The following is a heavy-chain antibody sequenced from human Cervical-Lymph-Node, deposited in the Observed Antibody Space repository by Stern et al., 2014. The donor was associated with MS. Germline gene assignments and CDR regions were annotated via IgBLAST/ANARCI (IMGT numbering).Heavy chain of an antibody. V-gene: IGHV1-18*01. D-gene: IGHD3-3*01. Sequence: AQLMQSGAEVKQPGASVKDSCKASGYTFTSYGISWMRQAPGQGLEWMGWLSAYNGNTNYAQKLQGRVTMTKDTSTSTAYMDLRSLRSDDTAVYYCARRYDVWSGYSSFDYWGQGTLVTVSS. CDR1: GYTFTSYG. J-gene: IGHJ4*02. CDR2: LSAYNGNT. CDR3: ARRYDVWSGYSSFDY.